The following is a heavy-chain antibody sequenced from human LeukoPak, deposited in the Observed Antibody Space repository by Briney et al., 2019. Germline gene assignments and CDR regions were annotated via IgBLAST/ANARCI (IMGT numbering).Heavy chain of an antibody. CDR1: GGSISSYY. CDR2: IYYSGST. Sequence: SSETLSLTCTVSGGSISSYYWSWIRQPPGKGLEWIGYIYYSGSTNYNPSLKSRVTISVDTSKNQFSLKLSSVPAADTAVYYCARVEQWLGIPGRWFDPWGQGTLVTVSS. CDR3: ARVEQWLGIPGRWFDP. J-gene: IGHJ5*02. V-gene: IGHV4-59*01. D-gene: IGHD6-19*01.